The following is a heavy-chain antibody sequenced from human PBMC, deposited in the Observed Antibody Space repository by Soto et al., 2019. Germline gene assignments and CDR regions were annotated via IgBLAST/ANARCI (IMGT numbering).Heavy chain of an antibody. V-gene: IGHV1-18*01. D-gene: IGHD4-17*01. Sequence: QVQLVQSGAEVKKPGASVKVSCKASGYTFTSYGISWVRQAPGQGLEWMGWISAYNGNTNYAQKLQGRVTMTTDTSTSTDYMELRSLRSDDTAVYYCAREYGDYYYYYGMDVWGQGTTVTVSS. CDR3: AREYGDYYYYYGMDV. J-gene: IGHJ6*02. CDR1: GYTFTSYG. CDR2: ISAYNGNT.